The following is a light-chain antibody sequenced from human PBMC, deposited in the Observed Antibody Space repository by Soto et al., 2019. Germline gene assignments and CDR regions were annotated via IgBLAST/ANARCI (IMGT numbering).Light chain of an antibody. Sequence: EIVLTQSPATLSLSPGERATLSCRASQSVSSTYLAWYQQKPGQAPRLLIYDASIRATGIPGRFSGSGSGTDFTLTISRLEPEDFAVYYCQQYGNSPITFGQGTRLENK. CDR2: DAS. CDR3: QQYGNSPIT. CDR1: QSVSSTY. V-gene: IGKV3-20*01. J-gene: IGKJ5*01.